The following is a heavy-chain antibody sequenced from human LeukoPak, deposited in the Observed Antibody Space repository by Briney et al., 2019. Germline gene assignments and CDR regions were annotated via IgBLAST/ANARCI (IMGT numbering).Heavy chain of an antibody. CDR3: ATDYDFWSGYEGGMVDY. Sequence: PSETLSLTCTLAGGSISSYYWSWIRQPPGKALEWIGYIYYTGSTSYNPSLTSRVTISVDTSKNQFSLKLSSVTAADTAMYYCATDYDFWSGYEGGMVDYWGQGTLVTVSS. CDR1: GGSISSYY. V-gene: IGHV4-59*08. J-gene: IGHJ4*02. CDR2: IYYTGST. D-gene: IGHD3-3*01.